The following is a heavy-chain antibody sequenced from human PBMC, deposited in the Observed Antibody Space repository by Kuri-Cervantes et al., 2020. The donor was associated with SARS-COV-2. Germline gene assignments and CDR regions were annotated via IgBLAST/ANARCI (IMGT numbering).Heavy chain of an antibody. V-gene: IGHV3-30*03. J-gene: IGHJ6*03. Sequence: GESLKISCAASGFTFSSYGMHWVRQAPGKGLEWVAVISYDGSNKYYADSVKGRFTISRDNSKNTLYLQMNSLRAEDTAVYYCARVGCSSTSFPPVYYYYYMDVWGKGTTVTVSS. CDR1: GFTFSSYG. CDR3: ARVGCSSTSFPPVYYYYYMDV. D-gene: IGHD2-2*01. CDR2: ISYDGSNK.